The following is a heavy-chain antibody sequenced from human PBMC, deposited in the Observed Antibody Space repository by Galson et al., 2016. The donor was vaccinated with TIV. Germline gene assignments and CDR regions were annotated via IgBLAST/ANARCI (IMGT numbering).Heavy chain of an antibody. CDR2: MHESGSS. V-gene: IGHV4-38-2*02. J-gene: IGHJ6*02. CDR1: GYSIASGYF. D-gene: IGHD2-2*01. Sequence: ETLSLTCTVSGYSIASGYFWGWIRQPPGKGLEWLGNMHESGSSYYNPSLKSRLTISVDTSKNQFSLKLRSVTAADSAVYYCARDCTSTPCRIYYYGMDVWGQGTTVTVSS. CDR3: ARDCTSTPCRIYYYGMDV.